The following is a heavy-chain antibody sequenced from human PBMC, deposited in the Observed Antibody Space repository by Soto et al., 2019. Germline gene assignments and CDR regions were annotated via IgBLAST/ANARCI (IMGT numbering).Heavy chain of an antibody. Sequence: GGSLRLSCAACGFSFSSYGMHWVRQAPGKGLEWVAVIWYDGSNKYYADSVKGRFTISRDNSKNTLYLQMNSLRAEDTAVYYCARDADMTTVTYYYYYYGMDVWGQGTTVTVSS. V-gene: IGHV3-33*01. CDR2: IWYDGSNK. CDR3: ARDADMTTVTYYYYYYGMDV. CDR1: GFSFSSYG. J-gene: IGHJ6*02. D-gene: IGHD4-17*01.